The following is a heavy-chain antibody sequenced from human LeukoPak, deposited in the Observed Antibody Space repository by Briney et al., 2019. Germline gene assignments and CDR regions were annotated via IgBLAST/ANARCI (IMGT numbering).Heavy chain of an antibody. Sequence: PGGSLRLSCAASGFTFSDYYMSWIRQAPGKGLEWVSVIFSGGSTYSADSVKGRFTISRDNSKNTLYLQMNSLRAEDTAVYYCARQTGTPLPSIFDYWGQGTLVTVSS. D-gene: IGHD1-1*01. V-gene: IGHV3-66*04. J-gene: IGHJ4*02. CDR1: GFTFSDYY. CDR3: ARQTGTPLPSIFDY. CDR2: IFSGGST.